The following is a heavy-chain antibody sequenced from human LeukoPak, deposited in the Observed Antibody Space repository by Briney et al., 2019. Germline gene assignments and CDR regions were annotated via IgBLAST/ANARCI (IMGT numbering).Heavy chain of an antibody. V-gene: IGHV3-48*01. Sequence: GSLRLSCAASGFVFNSYGMNWVRQAPGKGLEWVSYISSGSSTIYYADSVKGRFTISRDNAKNSLYLQMNSLRAEDTAVYYCARGRDGYNLVDAFDIWGQGIMVTVSS. CDR3: ARGRDGYNLVDAFDI. D-gene: IGHD5-24*01. CDR2: ISSGSSTI. CDR1: GFVFNSYG. J-gene: IGHJ3*02.